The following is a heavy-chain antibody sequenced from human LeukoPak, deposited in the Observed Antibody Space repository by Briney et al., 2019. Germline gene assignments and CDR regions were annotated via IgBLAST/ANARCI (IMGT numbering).Heavy chain of an antibody. CDR2: ISSSSAPI. J-gene: IGHJ4*02. V-gene: IGHV3-48*02. CDR3: ARAMRSGYDY. D-gene: IGHD5-12*01. CDR1: GFTFSSYG. Sequence: GGSLRLSCAASGFTFSSYGMNWVRQAPGKGLEWVSYISSSSAPIYYADSVKGRFTISRDNAENSLYLQMNSLRDEDTAVYYCARAMRSGYDYWGQGTLVTVSS.